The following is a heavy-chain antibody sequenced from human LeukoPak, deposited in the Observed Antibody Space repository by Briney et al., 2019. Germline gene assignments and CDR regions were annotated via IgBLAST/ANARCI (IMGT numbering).Heavy chain of an antibody. J-gene: IGHJ1*01. D-gene: IGHD6-19*01. CDR2: ITHSGST. Sequence: KSSETLSLTCAVYGGSFSGYYWSWIRQPPGKGLEWIGKITHSGSTNYNSSLKSRVTISVDTSKNQFSLKLSSVTAADTAVYYCASSLLGSSGWPESEYFHHWGQGTLVTVSS. V-gene: IGHV4-34*01. CDR1: GGSFSGYY. CDR3: ASSLLGSSGWPESEYFHH.